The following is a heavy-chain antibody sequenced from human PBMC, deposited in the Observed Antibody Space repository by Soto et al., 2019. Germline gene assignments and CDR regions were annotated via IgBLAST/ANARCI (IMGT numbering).Heavy chain of an antibody. CDR3: ARENYYKMDV. CDR1: GFIFSDYY. V-gene: IGHV3-11*05. J-gene: IGHJ6*02. Sequence: QVQLVESGGGLVKPGGSLRLSCAASGFIFSDYYMTWIRQSPGKGLEWISYISNSGITNYADSVKGRFTISRDNAKNSLYLQMDRLRAEDTAVYYCARENYYKMDVWGQGTTVTVSS. CDR2: ISNSGIT.